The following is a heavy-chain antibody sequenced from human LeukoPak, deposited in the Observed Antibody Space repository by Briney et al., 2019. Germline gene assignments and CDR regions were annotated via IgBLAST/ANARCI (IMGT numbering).Heavy chain of an antibody. D-gene: IGHD4-17*01. Sequence: GGSLRLSCAASGFSLSSYAMSWIRQAPGKGLEWLSAISGTTGTTFYADSVKGRFTISRDNSKNTLFLQMNSLRAEDTAVYYCATKTSYGDRYFDYWGQGTLVTVSS. CDR2: ISGTTGTT. CDR3: ATKTSYGDRYFDY. J-gene: IGHJ4*02. CDR1: GFSLSSYA. V-gene: IGHV3-23*01.